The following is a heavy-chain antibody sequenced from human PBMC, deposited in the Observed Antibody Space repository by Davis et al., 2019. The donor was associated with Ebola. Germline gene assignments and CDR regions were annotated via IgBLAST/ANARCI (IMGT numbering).Heavy chain of an antibody. Sequence: GESLKISCAASGFTFSDYYMSWIRQAPGKGLEWVSYISSSGSTIYYADSVKGRFTISRDNAKNSLYLQMNSLRAEDTAVYYCARKGYLYYFDYWGQGTLVTVSS. J-gene: IGHJ4*02. CDR3: ARKGYLYYFDY. CDR2: ISSSGSTI. CDR1: GFTFSDYY. D-gene: IGHD5-18*01. V-gene: IGHV3-11*04.